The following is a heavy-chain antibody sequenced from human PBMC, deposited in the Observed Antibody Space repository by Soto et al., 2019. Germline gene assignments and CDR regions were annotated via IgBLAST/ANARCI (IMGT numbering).Heavy chain of an antibody. D-gene: IGHD4-17*01. Sequence: GGSLRLSCAASGFTFSSYWMSWVRQAPGKGLEWVANIKQDGSEKYYVDSVKGRFTISRDNAKNSLYLQMNSLRAEDTAVYYCARVDEPPNDYGDYEGAFDYWGQGTLVTVSS. J-gene: IGHJ4*02. CDR3: ARVDEPPNDYGDYEGAFDY. CDR1: GFTFSSYW. V-gene: IGHV3-7*05. CDR2: IKQDGSEK.